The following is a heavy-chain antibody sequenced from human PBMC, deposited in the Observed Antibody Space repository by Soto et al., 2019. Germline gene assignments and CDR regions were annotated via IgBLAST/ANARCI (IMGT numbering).Heavy chain of an antibody. D-gene: IGHD1-26*01. J-gene: IGHJ4*02. Sequence: SETLSLTCPVSAGCVSVYYWSWIRQSKGQGLEGIGYICASGSPYYNPSLRSRVTISADTSKNQISLKLTSPTAADTAVYSCARGVGFSSPQYWGRGALVATSS. CDR3: ARGVGFSSPQY. CDR2: ICASGSP. CDR1: AGCVSVYY. V-gene: IGHV4-59*02.